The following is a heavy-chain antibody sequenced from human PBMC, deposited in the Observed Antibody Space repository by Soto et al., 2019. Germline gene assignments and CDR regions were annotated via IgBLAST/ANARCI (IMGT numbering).Heavy chain of an antibody. Sequence: SETLSLTRGVYGGSFRNYYWIWVRPPPGRDLAWIGEVYHSGEATYNPSLQSRITISLDPSNNQFSLKMTSVPAADTAVYYCARFSRGSTFDYWGQGTLVTVSS. CDR2: VYHSGEA. J-gene: IGHJ4*02. CDR1: GGSFRNYY. V-gene: IGHV4-34*01. D-gene: IGHD3-10*01. CDR3: ARFSRGSTFDY.